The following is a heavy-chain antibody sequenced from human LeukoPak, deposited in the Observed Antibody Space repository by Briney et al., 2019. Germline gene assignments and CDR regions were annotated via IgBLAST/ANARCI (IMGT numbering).Heavy chain of an antibody. CDR2: INPNSGGT. J-gene: IGHJ4*02. Sequence: ASVKVSCKASGYTFTGYYMHWVRQAPGQGLEWMGWINPNSGGTNYAQKLQGGVTMTTHTSTSTAYMELRSLRSDDTAVYYCARAGHRKYYYDNAYDYWGQGTLVTVSS. CDR1: GYTFTGYY. D-gene: IGHD3-22*01. CDR3: ARAGHRKYYYDNAYDY. V-gene: IGHV1-2*02.